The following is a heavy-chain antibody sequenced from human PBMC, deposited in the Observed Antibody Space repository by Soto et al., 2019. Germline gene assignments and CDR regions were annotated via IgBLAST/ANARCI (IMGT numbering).Heavy chain of an antibody. CDR2: IRNKANSYTT. CDR3: ARADSSGYYYFDY. D-gene: IGHD3-22*01. CDR1: GFTFSDHY. V-gene: IGHV3-72*01. J-gene: IGHJ4*02. Sequence: ESGGGLVQPGGSLRLSCAASGFTFSDHYMDWVRQAPGKGLEWVGRIRNKANSYTTEYAASVKGRFTISRDDSKNSLYLQMNSLKTEDTAVYYCARADSSGYYYFDYWGQGTPVTVSS.